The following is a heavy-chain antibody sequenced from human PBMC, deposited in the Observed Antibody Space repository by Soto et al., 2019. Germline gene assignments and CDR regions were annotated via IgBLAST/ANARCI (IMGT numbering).Heavy chain of an antibody. Sequence: GEALKISGEGSGYSFTKYWSGWVRQMPGKGLEWMGIIYLGDSDTRYSPSFQGQVTISADKSISTAYLQWSSLKASDTAMYYCARADSGYVGYFDYWGQGTLVTVSS. D-gene: IGHD5-12*01. CDR3: ARADSGYVGYFDY. J-gene: IGHJ4*02. V-gene: IGHV5-51*01. CDR2: IYLGDSDT. CDR1: GYSFTKYW.